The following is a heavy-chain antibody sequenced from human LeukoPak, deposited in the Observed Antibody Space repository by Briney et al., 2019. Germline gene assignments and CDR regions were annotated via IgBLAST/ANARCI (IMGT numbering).Heavy chain of an antibody. Sequence: ASVKVSCKASGFTFTSYAINWVRQAPGQGLEWMGWINTRSGNPTYAQGFTGRFVFSLDTSVSTAYLQISSLKAEDTAVYYCARGRITPDYWGQGTLVTVSS. V-gene: IGHV7-4-1*02. CDR2: INTRSGNP. J-gene: IGHJ4*02. D-gene: IGHD3-10*01. CDR1: GFTFTSYA. CDR3: ARGRITPDY.